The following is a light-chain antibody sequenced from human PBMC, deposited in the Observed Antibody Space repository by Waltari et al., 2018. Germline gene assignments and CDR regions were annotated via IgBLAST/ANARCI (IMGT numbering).Light chain of an antibody. V-gene: IGLV2-14*03. CDR2: DVS. Sequence: QSALTQPASVSGSPGQSITIPCTGTSSDVGGYNHVPWYQQHPGKAPKLIIYDVSDRPSGVSNRFSGSKSGNTASLTISGLQAEDETDYYCSSYTSSSTRVVFGGGTKLTVL. CDR1: SSDVGGYNH. CDR3: SSYTSSSTRVV. J-gene: IGLJ2*01.